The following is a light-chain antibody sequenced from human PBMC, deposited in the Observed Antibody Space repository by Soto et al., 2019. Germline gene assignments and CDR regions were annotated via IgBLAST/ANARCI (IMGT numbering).Light chain of an antibody. V-gene: IGLV4-60*02. Sequence: QLVLTQSSSASASLGSSVKLTCTLSSGHSSYIIAWHQRQPGKAPRYLMKLEGSGSYNKGSGVPDRFSGSSSGADRYLTISNLQFEDEADYYCETWDSNTWVFGGGTKVTVL. CDR3: ETWDSNTWV. CDR2: LEGSGSY. J-gene: IGLJ3*02. CDR1: SGHSSYI.